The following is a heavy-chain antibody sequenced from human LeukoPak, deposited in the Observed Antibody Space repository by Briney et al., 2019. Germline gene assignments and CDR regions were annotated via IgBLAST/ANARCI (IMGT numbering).Heavy chain of an antibody. V-gene: IGHV4-31*02. CDR3: ARASSSAGYNSGWFSGFNWFDP. D-gene: IGHD6-19*01. CDR2: IYYSGTT. J-gene: IGHJ5*02. Sequence: SETLSLTCTVSDDSISSGGYYWSWIRQHPGKGLEWIGSIYYSGTTYYNPSLMSRITISIYTSENQFSLKLSSVTAADTAVYYCARASSSAGYNSGWFSGFNWFDPWGQGTLVTVSS. CDR1: DDSISSGGYY.